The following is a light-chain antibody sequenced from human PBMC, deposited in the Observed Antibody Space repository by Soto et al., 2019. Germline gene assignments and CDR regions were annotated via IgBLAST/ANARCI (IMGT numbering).Light chain of an antibody. Sequence: EIVLTQYPGILSLSPGERATLSCRANDILSSGFLAWYQQRRGQAPRLLIDGASTRATGIPVRFSGGGSETDFSLTISRVEPEDFAMYYCQHYENSPITFGPGTRLDIK. J-gene: IGKJ5*01. CDR1: DILSSGF. V-gene: IGKV3-20*01. CDR3: QHYENSPIT. CDR2: GAS.